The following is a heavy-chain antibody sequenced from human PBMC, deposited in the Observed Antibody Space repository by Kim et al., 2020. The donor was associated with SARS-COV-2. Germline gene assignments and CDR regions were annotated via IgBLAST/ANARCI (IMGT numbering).Heavy chain of an antibody. D-gene: IGHD3-16*02. CDR2: ISSNGGST. J-gene: IGHJ4*02. V-gene: IGHV3-64*01. CDR3: ASRYY. Sequence: WGSLRLSCAASGFTFSSYAMHLVRQAPGKGLEYVSAISSNGGSTYYANSVKGRFTISRDNSKNTLHLQMGSLRAEDMAVYYCASRYYWGQGTLVTVSS. CDR1: GFTFSSYA.